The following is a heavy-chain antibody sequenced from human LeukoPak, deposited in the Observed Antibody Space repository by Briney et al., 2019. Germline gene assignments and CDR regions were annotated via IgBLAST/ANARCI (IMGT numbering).Heavy chain of an antibody. CDR1: GGSVSSGNYY. D-gene: IGHD6-19*01. J-gene: IGHJ4*02. V-gene: IGHV4-61*01. CDR3: ARGSGWYWFDY. CDR2: LHYSGNT. Sequence: SETLSLTCRVSGGSVSSGNYYWSWIRQPPGKGLEWIGYLHYSGNTNYNPSLKSRVTISLDTSKNQFSLKLSSVTAADTAVYYCARGSGWYWFDYWGQGTLVTVSS.